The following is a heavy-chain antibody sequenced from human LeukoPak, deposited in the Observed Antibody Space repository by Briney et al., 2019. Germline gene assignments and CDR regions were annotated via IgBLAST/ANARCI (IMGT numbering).Heavy chain of an antibody. V-gene: IGHV3-21*01. CDR2: ISSSSSYI. Sequence: GGSLRLSCAASGFTFSSYGMNWVRQAPGKGLEWVSSISSSSSYIYYADSVKGRFTISRDNAKNSLYLQMNSLRAEDTAVYYCARENAYYYDSSGYYYDYWGQGTLVTVSS. D-gene: IGHD3-22*01. CDR3: ARENAYYYDSSGYYYDY. J-gene: IGHJ4*02. CDR1: GFTFSSYG.